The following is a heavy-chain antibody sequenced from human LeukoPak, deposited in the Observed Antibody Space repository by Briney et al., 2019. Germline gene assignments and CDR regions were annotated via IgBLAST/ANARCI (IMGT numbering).Heavy chain of an antibody. V-gene: IGHV4-30-2*01. CDR1: GGSISSGGYY. CDR3: ARDPAAGTGGSFDY. CDR2: IYHSGST. D-gene: IGHD6-13*01. J-gene: IGHJ4*02. Sequence: PSETLSLTCTVSGGSISSGGYYWSWIRQPPGKGLEWIGYIYHSGSTYYNPSLKSRVTISVDTSKNQFSLKLSSVTAADTAVYYCARDPAAGTGGSFDYWGQGTLVTVSS.